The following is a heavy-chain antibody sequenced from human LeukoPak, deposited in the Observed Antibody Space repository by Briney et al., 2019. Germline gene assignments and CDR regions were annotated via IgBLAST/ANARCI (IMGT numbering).Heavy chain of an antibody. D-gene: IGHD5-24*01. CDR2: ISSSSSTI. CDR3: ASTSWLQFNAFDI. V-gene: IGHV3-48*01. J-gene: IGHJ3*02. CDR1: GFTFSSYS. Sequence: PGVSLSLSCAASGFTFSSYSMNWVRQAPGKGLECISYISSSSSTIYYADSVKGRFTISRDTAKNSLYLQMNSLRAEDTAVYSCASTSWLQFNAFDIWGQGTMVTVSS.